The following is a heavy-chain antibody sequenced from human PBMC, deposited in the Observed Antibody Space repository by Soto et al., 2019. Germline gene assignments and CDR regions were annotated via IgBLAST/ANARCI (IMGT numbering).Heavy chain of an antibody. J-gene: IGHJ5*02. V-gene: IGHV1-58*01. CDR1: GFTFSSSA. Sequence: QMHLVQSGPEVKRPGTSLKVSCKASGFTFSSSAVQWVRQARGQPLEWIGWIVLGNGNTNYAQKFQQRVTITRDMSTRTAYMEVRSLTSEDTAVYYCATRIGNIGWYWLDTWGQGTLVTVSS. CDR3: ATRIGNIGWYWLDT. CDR2: IVLGNGNT. D-gene: IGHD6-19*01.